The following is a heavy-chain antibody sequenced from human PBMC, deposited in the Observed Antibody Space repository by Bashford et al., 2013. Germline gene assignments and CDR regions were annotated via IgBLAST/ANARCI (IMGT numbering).Heavy chain of an antibody. CDR3: AKCQERLMENYFYGMGR. CDR2: ISHDGSNK. J-gene: IGHJ6*02. CDR1: GFQASIAMA. V-gene: IGHV3-30*18. Sequence: GGSLRPLLCSLLGFQASIAMACTGVRQAPGKGLEWVAVISHDGSNKYYADSVKGGDSPSPETIPRTRCTLQMNRLRAEDTAVYYCAKCQERLMENYFYGMGRLGPRDPRSPRLL. D-gene: IGHD2-8*01.